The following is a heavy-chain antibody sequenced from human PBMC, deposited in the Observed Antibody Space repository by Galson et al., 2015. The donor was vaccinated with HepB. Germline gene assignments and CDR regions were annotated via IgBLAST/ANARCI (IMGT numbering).Heavy chain of an antibody. V-gene: IGHV1-3*01. CDR2: INAGNGNT. J-gene: IGHJ4*02. CDR1: GYTFTSYA. D-gene: IGHD3-3*01. Sequence: SVKVSCKASGYTFTSYAMHWVRQAPGQRLEWMGWINAGNGNTKYSQKFQGRITITRDTSASTAYMELSSLRSEDTAVYYCARPSMNDDFWSGYRAGFDYWGQGTLVTVSS. CDR3: ARPSMNDDFWSGYRAGFDY.